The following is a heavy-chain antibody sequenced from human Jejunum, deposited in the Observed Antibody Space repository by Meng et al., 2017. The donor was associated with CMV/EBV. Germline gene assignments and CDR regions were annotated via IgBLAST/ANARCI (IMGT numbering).Heavy chain of an antibody. CDR2: ISGGSGDGGPT. Sequence: SGFTFSNYAMSWVRQAPGKGLEWVSGISGGSGDGGPTYYADSVKGRFTISRDNSKNTVYLQMNSLRAEDTALYYCARDGLNERYFDYWGQGTLVTVSS. CDR3: ARDGLNERYFDY. CDR1: GFTFSNYA. V-gene: IGHV3-23*01. J-gene: IGHJ4*02.